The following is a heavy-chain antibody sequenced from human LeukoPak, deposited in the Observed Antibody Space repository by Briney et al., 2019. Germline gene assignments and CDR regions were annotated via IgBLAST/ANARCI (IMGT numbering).Heavy chain of an antibody. CDR3: ARHAPQDYFDY. CDR1: GGSISNYY. V-gene: IGHV4-59*08. CDR2: TYYTGIT. J-gene: IGHJ4*02. Sequence: PSETLSLTCTVSGGSISNYYWSWIRQPPGKGLEWIAYTYYTGITNYNPSLKSRVTISVDTSKNQFSLKLTSVTAADTAVYYCARHAPQDYFDYWGQGTLVTVSS.